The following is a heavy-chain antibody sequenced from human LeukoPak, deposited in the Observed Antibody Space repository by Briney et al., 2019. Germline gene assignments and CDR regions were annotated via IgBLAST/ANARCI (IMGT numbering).Heavy chain of an antibody. CDR1: GDSLSSHF. CDR2: IYGSGST. D-gene: IGHD6-19*01. CDR3: VRVGSVSGSDYLDY. Sequence: SETLSLTCTVSGDSLSSHFWSWIRQPPGKGLEWIGYIYGSGSTNYDPSLKSRVTISEDTSKNHFSLKLTSVTAADTAVYYCVRVGSVSGSDYLDYWGQGTLVTVSS. V-gene: IGHV4-59*08. J-gene: IGHJ4*02.